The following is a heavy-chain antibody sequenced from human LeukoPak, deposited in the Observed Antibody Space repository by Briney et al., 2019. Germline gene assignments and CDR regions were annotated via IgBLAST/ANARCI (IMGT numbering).Heavy chain of an antibody. V-gene: IGHV3-11*01. Sequence: GGSLRHSCAASGGSLSDDNISWIRQGLEGGRGRVSYISSSGVTIYNADSVKGRFTIPRDNAKNSLYLQMNSLRAEDTAVYYCAREGQLWSRMTRAFDIWGQGTMVTVSS. J-gene: IGHJ3*02. CDR2: ISSSGVTI. D-gene: IGHD5-18*01. CDR3: AREGQLWSRMTRAFDI. CDR1: GGSLSDDN.